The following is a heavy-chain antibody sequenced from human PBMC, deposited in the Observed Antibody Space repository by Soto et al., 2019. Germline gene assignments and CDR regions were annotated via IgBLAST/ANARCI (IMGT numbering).Heavy chain of an antibody. CDR1: GGTFSSYA. J-gene: IGHJ6*02. D-gene: IGHD2-2*01. CDR3: ARYCSSTSCEPRLRGYYYGMDV. V-gene: IGHV1-69*01. Sequence: QVQLVQSGAEVKKPGSSVKVSCKASGGTFSSYAISWVRQAPGQGLEWMGGIIPIFGTANYAQKFQGRVTITADESTSTAYMELSSLRSEDTAVYYCARYCSSTSCEPRLRGYYYGMDVWGQGTTVTVSS. CDR2: IIPIFGTA.